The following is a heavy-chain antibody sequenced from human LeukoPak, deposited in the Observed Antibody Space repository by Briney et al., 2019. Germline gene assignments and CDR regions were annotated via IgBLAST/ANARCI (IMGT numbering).Heavy chain of an antibody. CDR1: GYTFTTYG. J-gene: IGHJ5*02. CDR3: ARDTGSNFFDP. Sequence: ASVKVSCKASGYTFTTYGIIWVRQAPGQGLEWMGWISTYNAKTKYAQNLQGGVAMTTDTSTSTVYMELRSLTSDGTAVYYCARDTGSNFFDPWGQGTLVTVAS. V-gene: IGHV1-18*01. D-gene: IGHD1-26*01. CDR2: ISTYNAKT.